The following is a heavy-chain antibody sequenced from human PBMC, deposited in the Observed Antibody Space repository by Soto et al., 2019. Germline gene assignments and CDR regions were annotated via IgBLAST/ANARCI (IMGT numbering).Heavy chain of an antibody. CDR2: IYHSEST. CDR1: GGSISSGGGYS. V-gene: IGHV4-30-2*01. D-gene: IGHD3-10*01. CDR3: ARARQYGVGNRWFDP. J-gene: IGHJ5*02. Sequence: SETLSLTCAVSGGSISSGGGYSWSWIRQPPGRGLEWIGYIYHSESTYYNPSLKSRVTLSADRSKNLFSLSLISLTAADTAVYYCARARQYGVGNRWFDPWGQGALVTVSS.